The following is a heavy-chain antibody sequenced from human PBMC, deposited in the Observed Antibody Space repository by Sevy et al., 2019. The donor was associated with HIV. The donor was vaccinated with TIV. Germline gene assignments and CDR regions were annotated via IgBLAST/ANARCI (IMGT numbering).Heavy chain of an antibody. D-gene: IGHD1-1*01. CDR3: AKGARGTLPAYYYYGFNV. Sequence: GESLKISCKGSGNSFSNYWIAWVRQVPGKGLEWMGIIYPGDSDTRNSLSFQGKVTISVDKSITTAYLQWSSLKASDTAIYYCAKGARGTLPAYYYYGFNVWGQGTTVTVSS. CDR2: IYPGDSDT. J-gene: IGHJ6*01. CDR1: GNSFSNYW. V-gene: IGHV5-51*01.